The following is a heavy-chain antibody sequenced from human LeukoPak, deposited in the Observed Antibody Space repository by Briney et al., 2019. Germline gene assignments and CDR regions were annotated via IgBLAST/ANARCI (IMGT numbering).Heavy chain of an antibody. Sequence: ASVKVSCKASGGTFSSYTISWVRQAPGQGLEWMGRIIPILGIVNYAQKFQGRVTITADKSTSTAYMELSSLRSEDTAVYYCARDEGYDFWSGRGAYYYYYMDVWGKGTTVTVSS. CDR2: IIPILGIV. CDR3: ARDEGYDFWSGRGAYYYYYMDV. D-gene: IGHD3-3*01. V-gene: IGHV1-69*04. J-gene: IGHJ6*03. CDR1: GGTFSSYT.